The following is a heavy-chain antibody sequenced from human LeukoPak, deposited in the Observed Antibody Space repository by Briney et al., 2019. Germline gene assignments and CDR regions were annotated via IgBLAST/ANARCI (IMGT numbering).Heavy chain of an antibody. CDR2: IYYSGST. D-gene: IGHD3-22*01. CDR1: GGSISSGDYY. V-gene: IGHV4-30-4*01. J-gene: IGHJ4*02. Sequence: SQTLSLTCTVSGGSISSGDYYWSWIRQPPGKGLEWIGYIYYSGSTYYNPSLKSRVTISVDTSKNQFSLKLSSVTAADTAVYYCVLTAPDSSGYYYFDYWGQGTLVTVSS. CDR3: VLTAPDSSGYYYFDY.